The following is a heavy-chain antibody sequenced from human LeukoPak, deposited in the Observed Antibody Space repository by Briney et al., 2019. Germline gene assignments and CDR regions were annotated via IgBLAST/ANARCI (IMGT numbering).Heavy chain of an antibody. D-gene: IGHD2-2*01. CDR1: GGTFSSYA. CDR2: IIPILGIA. J-gene: IGHJ6*02. Sequence: GASVKVSCKASGGTFSSYAISWVRQAPGQGLEWMGRIIPILGIANYAQKFQGRVTITADKSTSTAYMELSSLRSEDTAVYYCARDPDRKTSSTSCYLRNCYYYYYGMDVWGQGTTVTVSS. V-gene: IGHV1-69*04. CDR3: ARDPDRKTSSTSCYLRNCYYYYYGMDV.